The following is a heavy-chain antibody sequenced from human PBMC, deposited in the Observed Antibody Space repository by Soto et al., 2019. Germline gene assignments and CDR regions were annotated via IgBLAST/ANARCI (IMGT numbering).Heavy chain of an antibody. CDR3: ARVRRCSGGSCYVYYYYYMDV. CDR1: GGSISSGGYY. Sequence: QVQLQESGPGLVKPSQTLSLTCTVSGGSISSGGYYWSWIRQHPGKGLEWIGYIYYSGSTYYNPSLNSRVTISVDTSKNQFSLKLSSVTAAYTAVYYCARVRRCSGGSCYVYYYYYMDVWGKWTTVTVSS. CDR2: IYYSGST. J-gene: IGHJ6*03. V-gene: IGHV4-31*03. D-gene: IGHD2-15*01.